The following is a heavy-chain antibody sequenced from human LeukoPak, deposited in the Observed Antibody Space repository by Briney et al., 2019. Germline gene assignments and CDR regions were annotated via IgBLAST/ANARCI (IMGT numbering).Heavy chain of an antibody. Sequence: ASVKVSCKASGYTFTGYYMHWVRQAPGQGLEWMGWINPNSGDTNYAQKFQGRVTMTRDTSISTAYMELSRLRSDDTAVYYCARDLKAAAGTGAFDIWGQGTMVTVSS. CDR3: ARDLKAAAGTGAFDI. CDR2: INPNSGDT. D-gene: IGHD6-13*01. CDR1: GYTFTGYY. V-gene: IGHV1-2*02. J-gene: IGHJ3*02.